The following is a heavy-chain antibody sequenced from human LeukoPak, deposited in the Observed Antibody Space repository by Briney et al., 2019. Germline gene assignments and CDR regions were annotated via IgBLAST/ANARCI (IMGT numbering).Heavy chain of an antibody. CDR1: GFTFSNHA. V-gene: IGHV3-23*01. J-gene: IGHJ4*02. CDR2: ISGGGRTT. Sequence: GGSLRLSCAASGFTFSNHAMSWFRQAPGKGLQWVAVISGGGRTTEYADFVKGRFTISRDNSKNTLSLQMNSLTVEDTAIYFCAKNVVVKRYIDFWGQGTLVTVSS. CDR3: AKNVVVKRYIDF. D-gene: IGHD2-15*01.